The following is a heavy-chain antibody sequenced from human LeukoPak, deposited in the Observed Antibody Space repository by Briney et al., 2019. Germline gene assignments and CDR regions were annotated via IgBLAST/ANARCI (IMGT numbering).Heavy chain of an antibody. CDR1: GFTFSSYG. Sequence: PGRSLRLSCAASGFTFSSYGMHWVRQAPGKGLEWVAVIWYDGSNKYYADSVKGRFTISRDNSKNTLYLQMNSLRAEDTAVYYCARDLNWAPNDYWGQGTLVTVSS. V-gene: IGHV3-33*01. CDR2: IWYDGSNK. D-gene: IGHD7-27*01. CDR3: ARDLNWAPNDY. J-gene: IGHJ4*02.